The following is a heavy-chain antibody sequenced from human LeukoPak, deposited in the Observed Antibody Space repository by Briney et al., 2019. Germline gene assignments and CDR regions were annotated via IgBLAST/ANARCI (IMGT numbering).Heavy chain of an antibody. Sequence: SETLSLTCTVSGYSISSGYYWGWIRQPPGKGLEWIGSMYHSGSTYYNPSLKSRVTISVDTSKNQFSLKLSSVTAADTAVYYCAREKEGSSWPNWFDPWGQGTLVTVSS. CDR3: AREKEGSSWPNWFDP. D-gene: IGHD6-13*01. J-gene: IGHJ5*02. CDR1: GYSISSGYY. V-gene: IGHV4-38-2*02. CDR2: MYHSGST.